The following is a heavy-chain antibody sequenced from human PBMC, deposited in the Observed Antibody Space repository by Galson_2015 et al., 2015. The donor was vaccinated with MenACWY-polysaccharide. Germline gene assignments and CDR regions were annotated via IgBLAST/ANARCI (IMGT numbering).Heavy chain of an antibody. V-gene: IGHV1-2*02. Sequence: SVKVSCKASGYTFTGYYIHWVRQAPGQGLECMGRINPNSGDTNYAQKFQGRVTMTRDTSISTAYMELSSLRSDDTAVYYCARENYYDSSGLRYFQFWGQGTQVTVSS. CDR1: GYTFTGYY. CDR3: ARENYYDSSGLRYFQF. D-gene: IGHD3-22*01. J-gene: IGHJ1*01. CDR2: INPNSGDT.